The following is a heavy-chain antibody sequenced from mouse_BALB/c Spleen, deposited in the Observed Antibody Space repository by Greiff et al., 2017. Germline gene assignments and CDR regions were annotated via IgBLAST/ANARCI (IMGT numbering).Heavy chain of an antibody. V-gene: IGHV1-5*01. D-gene: IGHD2-2*01. J-gene: IGHJ1*01. CDR1: GYTFTSYW. Sequence: EVQLQQSGAELARPGASVKLSCKASGYTFTSYWMHWVKQRPGQGLEWIGAIYPGNSDTSYNQKFKGKAKLTAVTSTSTAYMELSSLTNEDSAVYYCTRNGYYWYFDVWGAGTTVTVSS. CDR3: TRNGYYWYFDV. CDR2: IYPGNSDT.